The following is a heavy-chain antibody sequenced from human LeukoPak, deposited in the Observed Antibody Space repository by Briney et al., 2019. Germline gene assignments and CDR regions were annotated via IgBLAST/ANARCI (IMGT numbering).Heavy chain of an antibody. Sequence: SETLSLTCTVSGASISSSSYYWGWIRQPPGKGLEWIGSIYYSGSTYYNPSLKSRVTISVDTSKNQFSLKLSSVTAADTAVYYCARRSRQDDLDPWGQGTLVTVSS. D-gene: IGHD1-26*01. CDR3: ARRSRQDDLDP. CDR2: IYYSGST. V-gene: IGHV4-39*01. CDR1: GASISSSSYY. J-gene: IGHJ5*02.